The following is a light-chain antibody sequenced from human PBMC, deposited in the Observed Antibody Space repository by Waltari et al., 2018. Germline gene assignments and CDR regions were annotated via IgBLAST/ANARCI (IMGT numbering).Light chain of an antibody. V-gene: IGLV2-23*02. CDR1: SSDVGGYNY. CDR3: CSHAGSGTFWV. Sequence: QSVLTQPASVSGSPGQSITISCTGTSSDVGGYNYVSWYQRHPGKAPKVMIFDVSKRPAWVSDRFSGSKSGNTASRTISGLQAEDEADYYCCSHAGSGTFWVFGGGTKLTVL. CDR2: DVS. J-gene: IGLJ2*01.